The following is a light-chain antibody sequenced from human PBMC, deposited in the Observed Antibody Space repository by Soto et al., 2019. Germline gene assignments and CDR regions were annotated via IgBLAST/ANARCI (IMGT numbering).Light chain of an antibody. V-gene: IGKV1-9*01. J-gene: IGKJ2*01. CDR3: QQLNSYPYT. CDR2: AAS. Sequence: IQLTQSPSSLSASIGDRVTITCRASQGISSYLAWYQQKPGKAPNLLIYAASTLQSGVPSRFSGSGSGTDFTLTISSLQPEDFATYHCQQLNSYPYTFGQGTKLEIK. CDR1: QGISSY.